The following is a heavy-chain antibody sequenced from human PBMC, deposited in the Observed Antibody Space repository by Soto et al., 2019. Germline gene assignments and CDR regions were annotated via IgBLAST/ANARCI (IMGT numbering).Heavy chain of an antibody. CDR3: AQMTSDYDMLPGYYDFDY. J-gene: IGHJ4*02. CDR1: GFSVSTSGVG. D-gene: IGHD3-9*01. Sequence: QITMKESGPTLVKPTQNLTLTCTFSGFSVSTSGVGVGWIRQPPGKALEWLALIYWDDDNRYSPSLKSRLTIAKYTSNNQEVLTKTNMDPMDTPPYYCAQMTSDYDMLPGYYDFDYWGQGNLVTVSS. CDR2: IYWDDDN. V-gene: IGHV2-5*02.